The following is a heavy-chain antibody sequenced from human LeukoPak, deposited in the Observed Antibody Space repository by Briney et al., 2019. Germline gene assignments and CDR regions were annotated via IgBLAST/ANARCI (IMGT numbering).Heavy chain of an antibody. Sequence: GGSLRLSCAASGFTFSSYSMNWVRRAPGKGLEWVSYISSSSSTIYYADSVKGRFTISRDNAKNSLYLQMNSLRAEDTAVYYCARDHGVVVPATPDDAFDIWGQGTMVTVSS. CDR3: ARDHGVVVPATPDDAFDI. D-gene: IGHD2-2*01. V-gene: IGHV3-48*01. CDR2: ISSSSSTI. CDR1: GFTFSSYS. J-gene: IGHJ3*02.